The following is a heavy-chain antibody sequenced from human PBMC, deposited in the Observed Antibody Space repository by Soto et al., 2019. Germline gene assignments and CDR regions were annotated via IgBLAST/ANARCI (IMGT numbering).Heavy chain of an antibody. Sequence: ASVKVSCKASGYTFTSYAMHWVRQAPGQRLEWMGWINAGNGNTKYSQKFQGRVTITRDTSASTAYMELSSLRSEDTAVYYCARADYCSSTSCYQADNWSDPWGQGTLVTVSS. V-gene: IGHV1-3*01. CDR3: ARADYCSSTSCYQADNWSDP. D-gene: IGHD2-2*01. CDR2: INAGNGNT. CDR1: GYTFTSYA. J-gene: IGHJ5*02.